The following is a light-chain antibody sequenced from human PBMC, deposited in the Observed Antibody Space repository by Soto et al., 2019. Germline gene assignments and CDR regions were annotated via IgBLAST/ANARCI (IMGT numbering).Light chain of an antibody. CDR3: QQYGSSPLT. V-gene: IGKV3-20*01. J-gene: IGKJ4*01. Sequence: ETVMTQSPATLSVSPGERATLSCRASQSVNSNLAWYQQKPGQAPRLLIYGASTRATGIPDRFSGSGSGTDFTLTISRLEPEDFAVYYCQQYGSSPLTFGGGTKVDIK. CDR1: QSVNSN. CDR2: GAS.